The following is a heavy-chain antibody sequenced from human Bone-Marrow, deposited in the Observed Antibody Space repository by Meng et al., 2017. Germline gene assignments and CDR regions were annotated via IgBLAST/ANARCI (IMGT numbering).Heavy chain of an antibody. V-gene: IGHV1-69*05. CDR1: GGTFSSYA. Sequence: SVKVSCKASGGTFSSYAISWVRQAPGQGLEWMGGIFPIFGTANYAQKFQGRVTITTDESTSTAYMELSSLRSEDTAVYYCAAVYDYVLAYWGQGTLVTVSS. D-gene: IGHD3-16*01. J-gene: IGHJ4*02. CDR2: IFPIFGTA. CDR3: AAVYDYVLAY.